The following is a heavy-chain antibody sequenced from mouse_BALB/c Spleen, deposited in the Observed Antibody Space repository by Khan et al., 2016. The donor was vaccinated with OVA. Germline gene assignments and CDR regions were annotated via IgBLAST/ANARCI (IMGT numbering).Heavy chain of an antibody. CDR3: ARDEYGSSWPAWFAY. CDR1: GYSFTSGYY. CDR2: ISYDGST. Sequence: VQLKESGPGLVKPSQSLSLTCSVTGYSFTSGYYWNWIRQFPGNKLEWMGYISYDGSTYYNPSLKNRITITRDPSKNQFYLKLNSVTTEDTAIYYCARDEYGSSWPAWFAYWGQGTLVTVAA. D-gene: IGHD1-1*01. J-gene: IGHJ3*01. V-gene: IGHV3-6*02.